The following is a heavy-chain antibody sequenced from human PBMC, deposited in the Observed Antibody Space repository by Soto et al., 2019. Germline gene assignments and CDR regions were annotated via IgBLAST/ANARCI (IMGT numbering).Heavy chain of an antibody. CDR3: ARDYSSYGPFDY. D-gene: IGHD5-18*01. V-gene: IGHV3-30*03. CDR2: ISYDGSTI. J-gene: IGHJ4*02. CDR1: GFTFSSYG. Sequence: GGSLRLSCAASGFTFSSYGMHWVRQAPGKGLEWVAVISYDGSTIYYADSVKGRFTISRDNAKNSLYLQMNSLRAEDTGVYYCARDYSSYGPFDYWGQGALVTVSS.